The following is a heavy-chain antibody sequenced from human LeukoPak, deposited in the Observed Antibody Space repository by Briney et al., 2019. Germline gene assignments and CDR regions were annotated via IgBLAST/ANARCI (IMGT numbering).Heavy chain of an antibody. CDR1: GFTFSSHW. D-gene: IGHD2-2*01. Sequence: PGGSLRLSCTASGFTFSSHWMHWVRQAPGKGLVWVSHINSDGSGTSYADSVKGRFTISRDNAKNTLFLQMTSLRAEDTAVYYCARSEYDFQYWGQGTLVTVSS. V-gene: IGHV3-74*01. CDR3: ARSEYDFQY. J-gene: IGHJ4*02. CDR2: INSDGSGT.